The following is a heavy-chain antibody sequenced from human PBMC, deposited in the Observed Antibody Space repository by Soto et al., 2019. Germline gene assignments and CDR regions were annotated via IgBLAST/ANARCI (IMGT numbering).Heavy chain of an antibody. D-gene: IGHD1-20*01. J-gene: IGHJ5*02. CDR2: INPSGGST. CDR3: ARIQGSGITGTTGWFDP. Sequence: QVQLVQSGAEVKKPGASVKVSCKASGYTFTSYYMHWVRQAPGQGLEWMGIINPSGGSTSYAQKFQGRVNKTTDTSTSTVYMELSSLRSEDTAVYYCARIQGSGITGTTGWFDPWGQGTLVTVSS. CDR1: GYTFTSYY. V-gene: IGHV1-46*03.